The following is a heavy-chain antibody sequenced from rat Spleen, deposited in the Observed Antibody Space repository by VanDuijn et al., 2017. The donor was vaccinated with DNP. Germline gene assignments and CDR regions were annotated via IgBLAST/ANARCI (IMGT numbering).Heavy chain of an antibody. J-gene: IGHJ2*01. D-gene: IGHD1-4*01. CDR1: GFTFNYYW. CDR2: ITSGTGTT. CDR3: TREQHYHFDY. Sequence: EVQLVESGGDLVQPGRSLKLSCVASGFTFNYYWMAWIRQVPGKGLEWIASITSGTGTTSYADAVKGRFTISRDNAYSALYLQMNSLKSEDTATYFCTREQHYHFDYWGQGVVVTVSS. V-gene: IGHV5-31*01.